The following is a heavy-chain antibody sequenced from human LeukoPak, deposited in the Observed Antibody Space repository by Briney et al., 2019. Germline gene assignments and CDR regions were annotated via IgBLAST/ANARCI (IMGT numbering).Heavy chain of an antibody. CDR3: ARFREGDDGEIVAFDI. CDR2: IYYSGST. V-gene: IGHV4-59*01. D-gene: IGHD2-15*01. J-gene: IGHJ3*02. Sequence: SETLSLTCTVSGGSISSYYWSWIRQPPGKGLEWIGYIYYSGSTIYNPSLKSRVTISVDTSKNQFSLKLSSVTAADTAVYYCARFREGDDGEIVAFDIWAQGPMVTVST. CDR1: GGSISSYY.